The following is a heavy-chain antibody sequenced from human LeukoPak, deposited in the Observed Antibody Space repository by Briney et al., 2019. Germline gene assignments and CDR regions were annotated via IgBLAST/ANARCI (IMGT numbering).Heavy chain of an antibody. J-gene: IGHJ4*02. CDR1: GFTFSSYW. CDR2: IKQDGSEK. D-gene: IGHD3-3*01. Sequence: GGSLRLSCAASGFTFSSYWMSWVRQAPGKGLEWVANIKQDGSEKYYVDSVKGRFTISRDNAKNSLYLQMNSLRAEDTAVYYCASAYYDFWSGYYYFDYWGQETLVTVSS. V-gene: IGHV3-7*01. CDR3: ASAYYDFWSGYYYFDY.